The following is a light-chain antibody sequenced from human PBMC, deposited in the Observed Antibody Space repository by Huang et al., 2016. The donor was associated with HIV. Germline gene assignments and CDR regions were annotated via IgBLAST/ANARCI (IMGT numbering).Light chain of an antibody. CDR1: PSLLYSNGYNY. CDR2: LAS. J-gene: IGKJ1*01. V-gene: IGKV2-28*01. CDR3: MQGLQTPQT. Sequence: DIVLTQSPLSLPVTPGEPASISCRSSPSLLYSNGYNYLHWYLQKPGHSPQLVISLASNRASGVPERFSGSGSGTDFTLKISRVEAEDVGVYYCMQGLQTPQTFGQGTKVEIK.